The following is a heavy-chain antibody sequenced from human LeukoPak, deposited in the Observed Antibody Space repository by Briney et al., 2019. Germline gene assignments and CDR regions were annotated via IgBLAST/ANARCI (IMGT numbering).Heavy chain of an antibody. D-gene: IGHD3-10*01. CDR1: GGTFSSYA. CDR3: ARALTMVRGNYYYMDV. V-gene: IGHV1-69*13. J-gene: IGHJ6*03. CDR2: IIPIFGTA. Sequence: SVKVSCKASGGTFSSYAISWVRQAPGQGLEWMGGIIPIFGTANYAQKFQGRVTITADESTSTAYMELSSLRSEDTAVYYCARALTMVRGNYYYMDVWGKGTTVTISS.